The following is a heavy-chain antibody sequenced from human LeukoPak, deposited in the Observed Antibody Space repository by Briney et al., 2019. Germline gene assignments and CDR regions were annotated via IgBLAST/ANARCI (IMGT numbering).Heavy chain of an antibody. CDR3: AKDCSGGTCYSGN. CDR1: GFTFSYYE. V-gene: IGHV3-48*03. J-gene: IGHJ4*02. Sequence: GGSLRLSCAASGFTFSYYEMNWVRQAPGKGLEWVSYINSRGSTIYYADSVKGRFTISRDNGKNALYLQMNSLRAEDTAVYYCAKDCSGGTCYSGNWGQGTLVTVSS. D-gene: IGHD2-15*01. CDR2: INSRGSTI.